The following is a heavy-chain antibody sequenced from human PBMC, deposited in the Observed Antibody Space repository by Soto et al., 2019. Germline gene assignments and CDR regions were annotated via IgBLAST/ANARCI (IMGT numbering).Heavy chain of an antibody. J-gene: IGHJ4*02. CDR3: VRGVWGTVAGSEAPRFDY. Sequence: SETLSLTCAVYGGSFSGFYWSWIRQPPGKGLEWIGEINHRGSSNYNPSLKSRVTMSVDTSMNQISLKVSSVTAADTAVYYCVRGVWGTVAGSEAPRFDYWGQGTLVTVSS. CDR2: INHRGSS. CDR1: GGSFSGFY. D-gene: IGHD3-16*01. V-gene: IGHV4-34*01.